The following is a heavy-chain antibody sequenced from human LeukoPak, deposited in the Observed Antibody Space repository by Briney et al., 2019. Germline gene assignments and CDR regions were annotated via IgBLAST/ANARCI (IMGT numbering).Heavy chain of an antibody. Sequence: GGSLRLSCAASGFTFSSYGMHWVRQAPGRGLEWVAVIWYDGSNKYYADSVKGRFTISRDNSKNTLYLQMNSLRAEDTAVYYCARDQVPAAMGAPFDYWGQGTLVTVSS. CDR1: GFTFSSYG. D-gene: IGHD2-2*01. CDR3: ARDQVPAAMGAPFDY. J-gene: IGHJ4*02. V-gene: IGHV3-33*01. CDR2: IWYDGSNK.